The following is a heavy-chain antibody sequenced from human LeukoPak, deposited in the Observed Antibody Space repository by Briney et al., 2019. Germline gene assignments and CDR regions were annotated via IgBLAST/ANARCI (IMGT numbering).Heavy chain of an antibody. V-gene: IGHV1-69*05. J-gene: IGHJ4*02. D-gene: IGHD6-19*01. CDR1: GCTFSSYA. CDR3: ARCGRSSGWFFDY. CDR2: IIPIFCTA. Sequence: SVKVSFKSSGCTFSSYAINWVRQATGQGLEWMGGIIPIFCTANYPQKFQRRVTITTDQPKSTAYMELSSLRSEDTAVYYRARCGRSSGWFFDYWGQGTLVTVSS.